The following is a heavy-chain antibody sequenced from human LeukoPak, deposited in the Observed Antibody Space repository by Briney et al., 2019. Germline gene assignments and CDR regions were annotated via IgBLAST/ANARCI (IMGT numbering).Heavy chain of an antibody. V-gene: IGHV4-4*07. CDR2: IYTSGST. CDR1: GGSISSYY. J-gene: IGHJ4*02. Sequence: SETLSLTCTVSGGSISSYYWSWLRQPAGKGLEWIGRIYTSGSTNYNPSLKSRVTMSVDTSKNQFSLKLSSVTAADTAVYYCARFEVVASGGSFDYWGQGTLVTVSS. D-gene: IGHD2-2*01. CDR3: ARFEVVASGGSFDY.